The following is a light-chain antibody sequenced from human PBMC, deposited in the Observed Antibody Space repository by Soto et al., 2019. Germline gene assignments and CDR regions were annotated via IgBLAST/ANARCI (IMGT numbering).Light chain of an antibody. CDR2: AVS. V-gene: IGKV3-20*01. J-gene: IGKJ1*01. CDR3: QQYGSSGT. CDR1: RSVSSNY. Sequence: VFTQSPGTLSLSPGGRATLSCRASRSVSSNYLGWYQPKPGQAPRLLIYAVSTRATGIPDRFSGSGSGTDFTLTISRLEPEDFAVYYCQQYGSSGTFGQGTKVDIK.